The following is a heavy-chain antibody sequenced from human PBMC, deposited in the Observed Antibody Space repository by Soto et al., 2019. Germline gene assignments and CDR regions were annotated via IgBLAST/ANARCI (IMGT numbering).Heavy chain of an antibody. CDR3: ARGIYSKVGATIWFDP. V-gene: IGHV4-4*07. CDR1: RGSINSYY. Sequence: PSETLSLTCTVSRGSINSYYWSLIRQPAGRGLEGTGRIYTSGSTNYNPSLKSRVTMSVDTSKNRFSLKLSSVPAADTAVYYCARGIYSKVGATIWFDPWGQGTLVTVSS. D-gene: IGHD1-26*01. J-gene: IGHJ5*02. CDR2: IYTSGST.